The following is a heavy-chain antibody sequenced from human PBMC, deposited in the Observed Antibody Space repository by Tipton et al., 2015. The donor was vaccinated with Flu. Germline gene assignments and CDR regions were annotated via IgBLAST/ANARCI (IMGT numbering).Heavy chain of an antibody. J-gene: IGHJ6*02. D-gene: IGHD3-3*01. CDR3: AKELRNHGFWSDQELAGMDV. CDR2: IWYDGSNK. V-gene: IGHV3-33*06. Sequence: QVQLVQSGGGVVQPGRSLRLSCAASGFIFSTYGMHWVRQAPGKGLEWVAVIWYDGSNKYYADSVKGRFTISRDNSKNTVYLQMNGLGAEDTAVFYCAKELRNHGFWSDQELAGMDVWGQGTTVTVSS. CDR1: GFIFSTYG.